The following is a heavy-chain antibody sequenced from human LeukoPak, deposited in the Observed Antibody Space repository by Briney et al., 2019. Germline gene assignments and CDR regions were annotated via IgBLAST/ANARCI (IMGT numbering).Heavy chain of an antibody. CDR3: ARVFGYGSGSYYYYMDV. CDR2: IHHSGSS. D-gene: IGHD3-10*01. J-gene: IGHJ6*03. CDR1: GDSISSSNNY. Sequence: PSETLSLTCSVSGDSISSSNNYWAWIRQPPGKSLEWIGSIHHSGSSYYNPSLRSRVTISVDRSKNEISVKLSSVTAADAAVYYCARVFGYGSGSYYYYMDVWGKGTTVTISS. V-gene: IGHV4-39*07.